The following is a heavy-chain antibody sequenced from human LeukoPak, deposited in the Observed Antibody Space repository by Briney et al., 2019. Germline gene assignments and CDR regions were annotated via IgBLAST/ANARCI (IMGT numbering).Heavy chain of an antibody. Sequence: SETLSLTCIVSGGSISTYYWSWIRQLPGKGLEWIGYVHDSGSTKYNPSVKSRVTISVDTSKNQFSLNLRSVTAADTAVYYCARDGTYYYGSGSLGMDVWGQGTTVTVSS. D-gene: IGHD3-10*01. CDR2: VHDSGST. CDR1: GGSISTYY. J-gene: IGHJ6*02. CDR3: ARDGTYYYGSGSLGMDV. V-gene: IGHV4-59*12.